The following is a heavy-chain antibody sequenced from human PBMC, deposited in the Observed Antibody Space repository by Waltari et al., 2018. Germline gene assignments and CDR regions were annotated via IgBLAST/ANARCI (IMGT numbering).Heavy chain of an antibody. D-gene: IGHD1-26*01. V-gene: IGHV4-34*01. Sequence: QVQLQQWGAGLLKPSETLSLTCAVYGGSFSGYYWSWIRQPPGKGLEWIGEINHSGSTNYNPSLKSRVTISVDTSKNQFSLKLSSVTAADTAVYYCARGVYSGLDYWGQGTLVTVSS. CDR2: INHSGST. CDR1: GGSFSGYY. J-gene: IGHJ4*02. CDR3: ARGVYSGLDY.